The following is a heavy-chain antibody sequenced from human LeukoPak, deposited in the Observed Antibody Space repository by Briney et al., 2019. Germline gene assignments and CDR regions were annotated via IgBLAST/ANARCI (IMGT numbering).Heavy chain of an antibody. D-gene: IGHD5-24*01. CDR1: EFIFSRYA. V-gene: IGHV3-30*04. J-gene: IGHJ4*02. Sequence: GGSLRLSCAASEFIFSRYAMHWVRQAPGKGLEWVAILSYDDTNEYYADSVAGRFTISRDNSKNTLYLQMNSLRPDDTAVYYCARDRRDGNNLAFHFDYWGQGTLVTVSS. CDR3: ARDRRDGNNLAFHFDY. CDR2: LSYDDTNE.